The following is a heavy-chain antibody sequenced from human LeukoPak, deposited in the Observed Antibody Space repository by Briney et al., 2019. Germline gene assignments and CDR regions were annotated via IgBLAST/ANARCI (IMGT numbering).Heavy chain of an antibody. CDR3: ARRFWSGYYNWFDP. Sequence: KPGGSLRLSCAASGFTFSDYYMSWIRQAPGKGLEWVSYISSCGSTIYYADSVKGRFTISRDNAKNSLYLQMNSLRAEDTAVYYCARRFWSGYYNWFDPWGQGTLVTVSS. CDR1: GFTFSDYY. V-gene: IGHV3-11*04. D-gene: IGHD3-3*01. CDR2: ISSCGSTI. J-gene: IGHJ5*02.